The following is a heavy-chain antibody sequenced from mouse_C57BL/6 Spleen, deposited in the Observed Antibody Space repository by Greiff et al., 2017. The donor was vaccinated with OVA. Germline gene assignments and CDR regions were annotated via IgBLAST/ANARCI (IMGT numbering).Heavy chain of an antibody. D-gene: IGHD1-1*01. CDR3: ARRVPYVYFDD. CDR1: GYTFTSYW. CDR2: IYPGSGST. Sequence: QVQLQQPGAELVKPGASVKMSCKASGYTFTSYWITWVKQRPGQGLEWIGDIYPGSGSTNYNEKLKSKATLSVDTSSSTAYIQLSSLTSEDSAVYYCARRVPYVYFDDWGQGTTLTVSS. V-gene: IGHV1-55*01. J-gene: IGHJ2*01.